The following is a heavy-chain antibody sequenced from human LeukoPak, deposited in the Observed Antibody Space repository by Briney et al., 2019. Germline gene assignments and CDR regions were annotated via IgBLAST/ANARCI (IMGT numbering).Heavy chain of an antibody. V-gene: IGHV4-59*01. Sequence: SETLSLTCTVSGGSISSYYWSWIRQPPGKGLEWIGYIYYSGSTNYNPPLKSRVTISVDTSKSQFSLILTSVTAADTAVYYCATRGTGDDFLAYWGQGSLVTVSS. CDR1: GGSISSYY. CDR3: ATRGTGDDFLAY. J-gene: IGHJ4*02. D-gene: IGHD7-27*01. CDR2: IYYSGST.